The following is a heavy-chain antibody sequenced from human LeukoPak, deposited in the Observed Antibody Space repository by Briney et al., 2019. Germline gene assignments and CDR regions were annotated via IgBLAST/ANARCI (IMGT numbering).Heavy chain of an antibody. V-gene: IGHV1-24*01. CDR1: GYTLIESS. CDR3: ARGIYGDYVTFDY. J-gene: IGHJ4*02. CDR2: FDPEEGET. Sequence: ASVKVSCKVSGYTLIESSMQWVRPAPGKGLEWMGGFDPEEGETINAQNFQGRVTMTEDTSTDTAYIELSSLRSEDTAVYYCARGIYGDYVTFDYWGQGTLVTVSS. D-gene: IGHD4-17*01.